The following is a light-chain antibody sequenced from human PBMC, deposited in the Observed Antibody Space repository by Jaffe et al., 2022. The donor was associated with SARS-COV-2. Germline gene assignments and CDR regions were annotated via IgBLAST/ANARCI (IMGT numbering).Light chain of an antibody. CDR2: GAS. Sequence: DIQMTQSPSSLSASVGDRVIITCRASQSIGRFLNWYQQKPGKAPKLLIYGASSLQSGVPSRFTGSGSGTDFTLTISSLQAEDLATYYCQQSYNPGTFGRGTKLEI. V-gene: IGKV1-39*01. J-gene: IGKJ2*01. CDR1: QSIGRF. CDR3: QQSYNPGT.